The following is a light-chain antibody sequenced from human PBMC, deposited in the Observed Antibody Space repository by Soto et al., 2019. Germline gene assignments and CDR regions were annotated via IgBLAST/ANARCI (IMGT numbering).Light chain of an antibody. CDR2: AAS. Sequence: DIQMTQSPSSLSASVGDRVTITCRASQGIRNYLAWYQQKPGKVPKVLIYAASTLQSGVPSRFSGSGSGTDFTLSISSLQPEDVATYYCQTYDSAPFTFGPGTKVGIK. CDR3: QTYDSAPFT. J-gene: IGKJ3*01. V-gene: IGKV1-27*01. CDR1: QGIRNY.